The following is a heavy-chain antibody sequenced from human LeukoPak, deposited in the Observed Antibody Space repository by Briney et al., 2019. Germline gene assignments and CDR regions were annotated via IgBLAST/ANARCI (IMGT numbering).Heavy chain of an antibody. V-gene: IGHV4-59*01. CDR1: GGSFSGYY. D-gene: IGHD4-23*01. CDR3: AREANSDYGGNSGYFQH. Sequence: SETLSLTCAVYGGSFSGYYWSWIRQPPGKGLEWIGYIYYSGSTNYNPSLKSRVTISVDTSKNQFSLKLSSVTAADTAVYYCAREANSDYGGNSGYFQHWGQGTLVTVSS. J-gene: IGHJ1*01. CDR2: IYYSGST.